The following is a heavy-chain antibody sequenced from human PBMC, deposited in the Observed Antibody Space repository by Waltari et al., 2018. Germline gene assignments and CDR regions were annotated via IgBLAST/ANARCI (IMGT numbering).Heavy chain of an antibody. V-gene: IGHV4-61*02. CDR2: IYTSVST. CDR1: GGSISSGSYY. Sequence: QVQLQESGPGLVKPSQTLSLTCTVSGGSISSGSYYWSWIRQPAGKGLEWIGRIYTSVSTNYNPSLKSRVTISVDTSKNQFSLKLSSVTAADTAVYYCARVRLEWELYYYYYCMDVWGQGTTVTVSS. CDR3: ARVRLEWELYYYYYCMDV. J-gene: IGHJ6*02. D-gene: IGHD1-26*01.